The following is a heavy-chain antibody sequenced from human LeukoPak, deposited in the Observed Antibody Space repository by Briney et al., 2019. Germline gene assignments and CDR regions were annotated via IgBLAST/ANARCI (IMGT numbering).Heavy chain of an antibody. CDR2: IYSGGST. CDR1: GFTFSSNY. D-gene: IGHD4-11*01. J-gene: IGHJ6*03. Sequence: GGSLRLSCAASGFTFSSNYMSWVRQAPGKGLEWVSVIYSGGSTYYSDSVKGRFTISRDNSKNTLYLQMNSLRAEDTAVYYCARDTVIRDSYYYYYYMDVWGKGTTVTVSS. CDR3: ARDTVIRDSYYYYYYMDV. V-gene: IGHV3-53*01.